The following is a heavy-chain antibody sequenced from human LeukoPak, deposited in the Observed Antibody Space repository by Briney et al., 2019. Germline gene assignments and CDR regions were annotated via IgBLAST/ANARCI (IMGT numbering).Heavy chain of an antibody. CDR1: GGSFSDYY. CDR2: INHSGST. CDR3: ARVRDGYNFDY. D-gene: IGHD5-24*01. Sequence: SETLSLTCAVYGGSFSDYYWSWIRQPPGKGLEWIGEINHSGSTNYNPSLKRRLTISVDASENQFSLPLISVPAAHTAVYYCARVRDGYNFDYWGQGTLVTVSS. V-gene: IGHV4-34*01. J-gene: IGHJ4*02.